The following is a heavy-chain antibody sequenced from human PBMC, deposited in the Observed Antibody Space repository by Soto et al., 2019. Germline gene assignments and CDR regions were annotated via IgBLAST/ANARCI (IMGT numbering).Heavy chain of an antibody. CDR1: GYTFTSYD. CDR2: MNPNSGNT. Sequence: ASVKVSFKASGYTFTSYDINWVRQATGQGLEWMGWMNPNSGNTGYAQKFQGRVTMTRNTSISTAYMELSSLRSEDTAVYYCARKKTYTYYDFWSGYLGVWYGMDVWGQGTTVTVSS. V-gene: IGHV1-8*01. J-gene: IGHJ6*02. D-gene: IGHD3-3*01. CDR3: ARKKTYTYYDFWSGYLGVWYGMDV.